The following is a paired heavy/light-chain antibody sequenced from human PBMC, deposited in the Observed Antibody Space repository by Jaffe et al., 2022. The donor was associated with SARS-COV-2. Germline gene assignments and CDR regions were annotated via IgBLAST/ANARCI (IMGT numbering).Heavy chain of an antibody. Sequence: EVQLVESGGGLVQPGGSLRLSCSASGFTISSYEMNWVRQAPGKGLEWVAYISSSGSTIFYADSVKGRFTFSRDNAKNSLYLQMNSLRAEDTALYYCASKRDCGGDCYSELWGQGTLVSVSS. CDR3: ASKRDCGGDCYSEL. CDR2: ISSSGSTI. D-gene: IGHD2-21*02. V-gene: IGHV3-48*03. J-gene: IGHJ4*02. CDR1: GFTISSYE.
Light chain of an antibody. J-gene: IGLJ3*02. V-gene: IGLV3-25*03. CDR3: QSVDSSGSYSWV. CDR2: KDI. CDR1: ALPKQY. Sequence: SYELTQPPSVSLSPGQTARITCSGDALPKQYAYWYQQKPGQAPVLVIYKDIERPSGIPERFSGSSSGTTVTLTISGVQAEDEADYYCQSVDSSGSYSWVFGGGTKLTVL.